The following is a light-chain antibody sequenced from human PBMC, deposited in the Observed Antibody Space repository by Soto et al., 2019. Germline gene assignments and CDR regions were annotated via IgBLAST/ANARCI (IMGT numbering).Light chain of an antibody. Sequence: DIVMTQSPDSLAVSLGERATINCKSSQSVLYSSNNKNYLAWYQQKPGQPPKLLIYWASTRESGVPDRFSGSGSGTDFTPTNSSLQAEDVAVYYCQQYYSTPWTFGQGTKVEIK. V-gene: IGKV4-1*01. CDR3: QQYYSTPWT. CDR2: WAS. CDR1: QSVLYSSNNKNY. J-gene: IGKJ1*01.